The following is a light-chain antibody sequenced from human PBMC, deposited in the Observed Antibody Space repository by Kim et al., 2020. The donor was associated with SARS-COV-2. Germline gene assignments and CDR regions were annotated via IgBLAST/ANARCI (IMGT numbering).Light chain of an antibody. Sequence: QSALTQPASVSGSPGQSITISCTGTSSDVGAYNYVSWYQQHPDKAPKLIIYDVSKRPSGVSSRFSGSKSGNTASLTISGLQAEDEADYYCISYTRYGTWVCGGGTNLTVL. CDR2: DVS. V-gene: IGLV2-14*03. CDR3: ISYTRYGTWV. CDR1: SSDVGAYNY. J-gene: IGLJ3*02.